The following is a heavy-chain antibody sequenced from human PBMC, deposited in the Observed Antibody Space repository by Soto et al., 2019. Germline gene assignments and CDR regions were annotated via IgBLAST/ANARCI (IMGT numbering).Heavy chain of an antibody. CDR3: TTGPWIQLSLPPL. CDR1: GFAFSNAC. D-gene: IGHD5-18*01. J-gene: IGHJ1*01. Sequence: EVPLVESGGGFVKSGGSLRLSCAASGFAFSNACMSWVRQAPGKGLEWVGHIKSKTDGGTTDYAAPVKGRFTISRDDSKTTLYLQMNSLNIEDTAGYYCTTGPWIQLSLPPLWGQGALVGFSS. CDR2: IKSKTDGGTT. V-gene: IGHV3-15*01.